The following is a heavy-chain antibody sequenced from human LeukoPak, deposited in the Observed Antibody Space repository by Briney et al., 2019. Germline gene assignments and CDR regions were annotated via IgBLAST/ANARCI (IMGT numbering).Heavy chain of an antibody. J-gene: IGHJ5*02. Sequence: SETLSLTCTVSGYSISTGYYWDWIRQPPGKGLEWIGTFYHGGSTYYNPSLKSRVTISVDTSKNQFSLNLTSVTAADTAVYYCARHEITMVRGELFDPWGQGTLVTVSS. D-gene: IGHD3-10*01. CDR1: GYSISTGYY. V-gene: IGHV4-38-2*02. CDR3: ARHEITMVRGELFDP. CDR2: FYHGGST.